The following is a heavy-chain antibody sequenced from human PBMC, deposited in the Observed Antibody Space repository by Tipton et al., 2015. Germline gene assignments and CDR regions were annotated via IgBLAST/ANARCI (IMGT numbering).Heavy chain of an antibody. V-gene: IGHV3-21*04. CDR1: GFTFSTYS. J-gene: IGHJ4*02. Sequence: SLRLSCAASGFTFSTYSMTWVRQAPGKGLDWVSSIGYNHFVDYADSVKGRFTISRDNSKNTLWLQMNSLKVEDTAVYYCARDIHHYFDYWGQGTLVTVSS. CDR3: ARDIHHYFDY. CDR2: IGYNHFV.